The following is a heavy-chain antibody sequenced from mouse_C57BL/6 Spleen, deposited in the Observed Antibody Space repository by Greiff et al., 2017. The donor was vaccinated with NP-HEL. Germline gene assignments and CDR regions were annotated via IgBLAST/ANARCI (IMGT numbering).Heavy chain of an antibody. Sequence: EVKLVESGGGLVKPGGSLTLSCAASGFTFSSYAMSWVRQTPEKRLEWVATISDGGSYTYYPDNVKGRFTISRDNAKNNLYLQMSHLKSEDTAMYYCARDSYDYDGYFDYWGQGTTLTVSS. J-gene: IGHJ2*01. D-gene: IGHD2-4*01. V-gene: IGHV5-4*01. CDR1: GFTFSSYA. CDR2: ISDGGSYT. CDR3: ARDSYDYDGYFDY.